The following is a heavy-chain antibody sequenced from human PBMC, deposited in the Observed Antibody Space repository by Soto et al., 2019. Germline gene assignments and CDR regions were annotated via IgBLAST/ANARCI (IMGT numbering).Heavy chain of an antibody. CDR3: TTDMVAANSNAFDI. D-gene: IGHD2-15*01. J-gene: IGHJ3*02. Sequence: PVGSLRLSCAASGFTFSNAWINWVRQAPGKGLEWVGRIKSKTDGGTTDFAAPVKGRFAISRDDSKNMVYLQMNSLKTEDTAVYYCTTDMVAANSNAFDIWGQGTMVTVSS. CDR1: GFTFSNAW. V-gene: IGHV3-15*07. CDR2: IKSKTDGGTT.